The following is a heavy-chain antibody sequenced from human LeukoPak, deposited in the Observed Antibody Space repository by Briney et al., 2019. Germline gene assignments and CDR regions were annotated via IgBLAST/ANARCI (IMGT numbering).Heavy chain of an antibody. J-gene: IGHJ4*02. CDR1: GFTFSSYE. Sequence: GGSLRLSCAASGFTFSSYEMNWVRQAPGKGLEWVSYISSSGSTIYYADSVKGRFTISRDNAKNSLYLQMNSLRAEDTAVYYCARDRARYYYDSSGSFDYWGQGALVTVSS. D-gene: IGHD3-22*01. CDR2: ISSSGSTI. V-gene: IGHV3-48*03. CDR3: ARDRARYYYDSSGSFDY.